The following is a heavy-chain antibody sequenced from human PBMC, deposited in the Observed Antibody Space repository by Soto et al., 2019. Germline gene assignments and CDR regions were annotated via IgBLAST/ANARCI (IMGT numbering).Heavy chain of an antibody. V-gene: IGHV3-9*01. Sequence: GGSLRLSCAASGFRFDDYAMDWVRQAPGRGLEWVSGINWSGGSVGYADSVKGRFTISRDNAKKSLYLQMNSLRPEDTALYYCKKDRGRDWYGRDGLDVWGQGTTVTVSS. D-gene: IGHD2-21*01. CDR3: KKDRGRDWYGRDGLDV. CDR1: GFRFDDYA. J-gene: IGHJ6*02. CDR2: INWSGGSV.